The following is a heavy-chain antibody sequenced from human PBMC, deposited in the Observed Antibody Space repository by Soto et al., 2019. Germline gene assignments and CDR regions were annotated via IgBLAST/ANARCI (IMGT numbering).Heavy chain of an antibody. CDR1: GFTFSTF. CDR2: STT. Sequence: VQLLESGGGLVQPGESLTLSCAASGFTFSTFSTSSTTYYTDSVKGRFSISRDNSKNKVILQMNSLRGDDTAIYYCAKNYHMDVWGKGTTVSVSS. J-gene: IGHJ6*03. V-gene: IGHV3-23*01. CDR3: AKNYHMDV.